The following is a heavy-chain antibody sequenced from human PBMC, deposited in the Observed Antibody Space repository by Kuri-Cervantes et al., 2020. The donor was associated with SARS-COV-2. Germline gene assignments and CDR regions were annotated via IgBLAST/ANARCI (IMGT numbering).Heavy chain of an antibody. CDR2: ISYDGSNK. V-gene: IGHV3-30*18. CDR1: GFTFSSYG. J-gene: IGHJ3*02. Sequence: GESLKISCVASGFTFSSYGMHWVRQAPGKGLEWVAVISYDGSNKYYADSVKGRFTISRDNSKNTLYLQMNSLRAEDTAVYYCAKDLITMIVVVTYGGFDIWGQGTMVTVSS. CDR3: AKDLITMIVVVTYGGFDI. D-gene: IGHD3-22*01.